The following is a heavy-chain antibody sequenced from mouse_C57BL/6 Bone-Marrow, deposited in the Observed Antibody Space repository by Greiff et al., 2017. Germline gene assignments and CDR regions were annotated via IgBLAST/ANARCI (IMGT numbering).Heavy chain of an antibody. V-gene: IGHV1-19*01. Sequence: VQLQQSGPVLVKPGASVKMSCKASGYTFTDYYMNWVKQSHGKSLEWIGVINPYNGGTSYNQKFKGKATLTVDKSSSTAYMELNSLTSEDSAVYYCARGDGYPFAYWGQGTLGTVSA. D-gene: IGHD2-3*01. J-gene: IGHJ3*01. CDR3: ARGDGYPFAY. CDR2: INPYNGGT. CDR1: GYTFTDYY.